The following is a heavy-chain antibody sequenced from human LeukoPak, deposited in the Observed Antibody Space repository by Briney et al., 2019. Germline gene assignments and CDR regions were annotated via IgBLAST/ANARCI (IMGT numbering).Heavy chain of an antibody. CDR2: INPSGGST. CDR3: ARGASYYYDSSGYYHY. D-gene: IGHD3-22*01. Sequence: ASVKVSCKASGYTFTSYYMHWVRQAPGQGLEWMGIINPSGGSTSYAQKFQGRVTMTRDTSTSTVYMELSSLRSEDTAAYYCARGASYYYDSSGYYHYWGRGTLVTVSS. V-gene: IGHV1-46*01. CDR1: GYTFTSYY. J-gene: IGHJ4*02.